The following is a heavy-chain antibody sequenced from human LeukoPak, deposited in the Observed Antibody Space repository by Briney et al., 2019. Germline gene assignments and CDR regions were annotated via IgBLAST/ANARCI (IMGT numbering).Heavy chain of an antibody. CDR2: INHSGST. V-gene: IGHV4-34*01. CDR3: ARSPSWVPLDY. J-gene: IGHJ4*02. Sequence: PSETLSLTCAVYGGSFSGYYWSWIRQPPGKGLEWIGEINHSGSTNYNPSLKSRVTISVDTSKSQFSLKLSSVTAADTAVYYCARSPSWVPLDYWGQGTLVTVSS. D-gene: IGHD3-10*01. CDR1: GGSFSGYY.